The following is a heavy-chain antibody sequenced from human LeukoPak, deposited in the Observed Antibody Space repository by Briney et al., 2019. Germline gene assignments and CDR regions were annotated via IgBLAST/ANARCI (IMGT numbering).Heavy chain of an antibody. CDR1: GFTFSNYW. J-gene: IGHJ4*02. CDR2: IEKDGSEI. D-gene: IGHD6-19*01. V-gene: IGHV3-7*01. CDR3: AAGAGWLIDW. Sequence: PGGSLRLSCAASGFTFSNYWMNWVRQDPGKGMEWVAIIEKDGSEILYVDSVKGRFTISRDNAKNSLYLQMNSLRAEDTAVYYCAAGAGWLIDWWGQGTLVTVSS.